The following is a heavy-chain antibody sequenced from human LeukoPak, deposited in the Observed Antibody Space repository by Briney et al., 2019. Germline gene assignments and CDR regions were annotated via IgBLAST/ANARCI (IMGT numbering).Heavy chain of an antibody. D-gene: IGHD3-10*01. CDR3: ARAGITMVRGVNFDY. CDR2: ISYDGSNK. CDR1: GFTFSSYA. V-gene: IGHV3-30-3*01. J-gene: IGHJ4*02. Sequence: GGSLRLSCAASGFTFSSYAMHWVRQAPGKGLEWVAVISYDGSNKYYADSVKGRFTISRDNSKSTPYLQMNSLRAEDTAVYYCARAGITMVRGVNFDYWGQGTLVTVSS.